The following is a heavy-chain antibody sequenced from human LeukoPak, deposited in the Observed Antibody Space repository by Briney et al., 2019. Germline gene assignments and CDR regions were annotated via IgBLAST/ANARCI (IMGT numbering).Heavy chain of an antibody. J-gene: IGHJ3*02. CDR2: INPNSGGT. CDR1: GYTFTGYY. V-gene: IGHV1-2*02. CDR3: AREIHYYDILTGYYRDDAFDI. D-gene: IGHD3-9*01. Sequence: ASVKVSCKASGYTFTGYYMHWVRQAPGQGLEWMGWINPNSGGTNYAQKFQGRVTMTRDTSISTAYMELSRLRSDDTAVYYCAREIHYYDILTGYYRDDAFDIWGQGTMVTVSS.